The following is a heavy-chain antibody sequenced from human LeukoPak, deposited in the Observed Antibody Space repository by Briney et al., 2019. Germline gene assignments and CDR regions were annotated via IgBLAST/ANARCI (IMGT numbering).Heavy chain of an antibody. CDR1: GFTVSSNY. J-gene: IGHJ5*02. Sequence: GGSLRLSCAASGFTVSSNYMSWVRQAPGKGLEWVSVIYSGGSTYYADSVKGRFTISRDNSKNTLYLQMNSLRAEDTAVYYCARGRGKYYDSSGYYFGWFDPWGQGTLVTVSS. CDR3: ARGRGKYYDSSGYYFGWFDP. V-gene: IGHV3-53*01. D-gene: IGHD3-22*01. CDR2: IYSGGST.